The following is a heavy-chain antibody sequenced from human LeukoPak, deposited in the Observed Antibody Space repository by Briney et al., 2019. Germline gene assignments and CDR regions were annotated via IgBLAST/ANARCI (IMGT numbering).Heavy chain of an antibody. CDR3: ARGRIYYDYVWGSYRPFDY. J-gene: IGHJ4*02. CDR2: TNPNNGGA. D-gene: IGHD3-16*02. V-gene: IGHV1-2*02. CDR1: GYTFTAYY. Sequence: ASVKVSCKASGYTFTAYYMHWVRQAPGQGLEWMGWTNPNNGGANYAQKFQGRVTMTRDTSISTAYMELSRLRSDDTAVYYCARGRIYYDYVWGSYRPFDYWGQGTLVTVSS.